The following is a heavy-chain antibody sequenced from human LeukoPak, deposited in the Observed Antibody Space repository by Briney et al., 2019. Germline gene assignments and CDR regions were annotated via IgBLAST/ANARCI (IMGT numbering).Heavy chain of an antibody. D-gene: IGHD6-19*01. CDR2: IYYSGST. CDR3: AREGIAVAGSFDY. CDR1: GGSISRYY. V-gene: IGHV4-59*01. J-gene: IGHJ4*02. Sequence: PSQTPSLTCTVSGGSISRYYSSSIRQPPGKGLDWIGYIYYSGSTNYNPSLKSRVTISVDTSKNQFSLKLSSVTAADTAVYYCAREGIAVAGSFDYWGQGTLVTVSS.